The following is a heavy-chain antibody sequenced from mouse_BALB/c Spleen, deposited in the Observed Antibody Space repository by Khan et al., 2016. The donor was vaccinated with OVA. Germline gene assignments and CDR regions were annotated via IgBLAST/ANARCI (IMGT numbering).Heavy chain of an antibody. Sequence: EVQLVESGPGLVKPSQSLSLTCTVTGYSITSYYAWNWIRQFPGNQLEWMGYISYSGCTNYNPSLKSRISITRDTSKNQFFLQLNSVTTEDTATDCCAVNNYYDYAVDYWGQGTSVTVSS. CDR2: ISYSGCT. CDR1: GYSITSYYA. J-gene: IGHJ4*01. CDR3: AVNNYYDYAVDY. D-gene: IGHD1-1*01. V-gene: IGHV3-2*02.